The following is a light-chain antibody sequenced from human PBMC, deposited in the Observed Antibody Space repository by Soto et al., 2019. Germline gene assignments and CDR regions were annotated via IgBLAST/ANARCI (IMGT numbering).Light chain of an antibody. J-gene: IGKJ5*01. V-gene: IGKV3-15*01. Sequence: EIVITQAPATLSVSPGERATLSCRASQSISSDLAWYQQKPGQAPRLLIYGASTRATGVPARLSGSGYGKEFNLNVSSLQSEDIAVYLCQQYNNWPPNFGQGTRLDIK. CDR3: QQYNNWPPN. CDR2: GAS. CDR1: QSISSD.